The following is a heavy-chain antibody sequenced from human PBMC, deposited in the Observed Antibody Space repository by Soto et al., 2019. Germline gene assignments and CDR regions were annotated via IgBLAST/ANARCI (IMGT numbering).Heavy chain of an antibody. D-gene: IGHD1-26*01. CDR2: ISYDGSNK. CDR3: ASDNSGSYYFDY. CDR1: GFTFSSYA. V-gene: IGHV3-30-3*01. J-gene: IGHJ4*02. Sequence: PGGSLRLSCAASGFTFSSYAMHWVRQAPGKGLEWVAVISYDGSNKYYAESVKGRFTISRDNSKNTLYLQMNSLRAEDTAVYYCASDNSGSYYFDYWGQGTLVTVSS.